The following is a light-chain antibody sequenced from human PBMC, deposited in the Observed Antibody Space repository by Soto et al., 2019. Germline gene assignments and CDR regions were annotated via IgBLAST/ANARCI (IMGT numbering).Light chain of an antibody. J-gene: IGKJ4*01. CDR3: QQASSFPPT. CDR2: AAS. CDR1: QRISTW. V-gene: IGKV1-12*01. Sequence: DLQMTQSPSSVSASVGDRVSITCRASQRISTWLAWYQQRPGTPPKLLIYAASSLQSGVPSRFRGSGSGTDFTLTINSLQPEDSATYYCQQASSFPPTFGGGTKVEI.